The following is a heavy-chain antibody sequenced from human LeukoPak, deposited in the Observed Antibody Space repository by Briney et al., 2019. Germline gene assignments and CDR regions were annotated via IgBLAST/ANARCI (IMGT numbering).Heavy chain of an antibody. D-gene: IGHD5-24*01. Sequence: ASVKVSCKASGYTFTGYGISWVRQAPGQGLEWMGWISAYNGNTNYPQKFQGRVTMTTDTATSTAYMELRSLRSDDTAVYYCGRDPPVTLQYYYYYMDVWGKGTMVTVS. CDR1: GYTFTGYG. CDR3: GRDPPVTLQYYYYYMDV. V-gene: IGHV1-18*01. J-gene: IGHJ6*03. CDR2: ISAYNGNT.